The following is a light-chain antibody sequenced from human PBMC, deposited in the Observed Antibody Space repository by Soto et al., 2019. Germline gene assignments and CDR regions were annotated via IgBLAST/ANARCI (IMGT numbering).Light chain of an antibody. CDR2: KAS. Sequence: DIQMTQSPSTLSASVGDRVTITFRACQTISSWLAWYQQKPGKAPKLLIYKASTLKSGVPSRFSGSGSGTEFTLTISSLQPDDFATYYCQHYNSYSEAFGQGTKVDIK. CDR1: QTISSW. V-gene: IGKV1-5*03. J-gene: IGKJ1*01. CDR3: QHYNSYSEA.